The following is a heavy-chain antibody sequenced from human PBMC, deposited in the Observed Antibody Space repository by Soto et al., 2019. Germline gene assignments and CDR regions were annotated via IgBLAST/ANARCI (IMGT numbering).Heavy chain of an antibody. Sequence: SETLSLTCAVSGGSIGGVGYSWSWIRQPPGGGLEWIGYMYHSGTFLKSPSLKTRLTMSLDMSKNQFSLTLNSMTAADTAVYYCARAQFYSGSGNYNNLMFDAWCQGIQVTVSS. V-gene: IGHV4-30-2*01. CDR3: ARAQFYSGSGNYNNLMFDA. CDR1: GGSIGGVGYS. J-gene: IGHJ5*02. D-gene: IGHD3-10*01. CDR2: MYHSGTF.